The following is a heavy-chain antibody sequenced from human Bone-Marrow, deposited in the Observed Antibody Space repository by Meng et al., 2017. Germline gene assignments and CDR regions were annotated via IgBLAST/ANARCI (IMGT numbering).Heavy chain of an antibody. Sequence: VQLRHGGAGRLKPWEPLSLTRAVYGGSFSGYYWSWIRQPPGKGLEWIGEINHSGSTNYNPSLKSRVTISVDTSKNQFSLKLSSVTAADTAVYYCARAPTSGQWLARKFDYWGQGTLVTVSS. J-gene: IGHJ4*02. V-gene: IGHV4-34*01. CDR1: GGSFSGYY. D-gene: IGHD6-19*01. CDR3: ARAPTSGQWLARKFDY. CDR2: INHSGST.